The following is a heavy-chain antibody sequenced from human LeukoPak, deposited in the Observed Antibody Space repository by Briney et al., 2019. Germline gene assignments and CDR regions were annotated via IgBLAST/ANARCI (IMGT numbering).Heavy chain of an antibody. V-gene: IGHV3-11*04. CDR2: ISSTGTVI. D-gene: IGHD2-15*01. CDR1: QYLFNDYY. Sequence: GGSLRLSCAASQYLFNDYYMSWIRQAPGKGLEWISYISSTGTVIHYADSVKGRFTISRDSAKTSLYLQMNNLRAEDTALYYCASSRYLYYFHFWGQGTQVSVSS. J-gene: IGHJ4*02. CDR3: ASSRYLYYFHF.